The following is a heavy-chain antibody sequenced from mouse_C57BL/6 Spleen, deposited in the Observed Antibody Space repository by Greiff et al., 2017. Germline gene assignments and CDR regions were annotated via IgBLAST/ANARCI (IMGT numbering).Heavy chain of an antibody. CDR1: GFSLTSYA. Sequence: VKLMESGPGLVAPSQSLSITCTVSGFSLTSYAISWVRQPPGQGLEWLGVIWTGGGTNYNSALKSRLSISKDNSKSQVFLKMNSLQTDNTARYYCARKKKVYDGFNAMDYWGQGTSVTVSS. V-gene: IGHV2-9-1*01. D-gene: IGHD2-3*01. CDR3: ARKKKVYDGFNAMDY. J-gene: IGHJ4*01. CDR2: IWTGGGT.